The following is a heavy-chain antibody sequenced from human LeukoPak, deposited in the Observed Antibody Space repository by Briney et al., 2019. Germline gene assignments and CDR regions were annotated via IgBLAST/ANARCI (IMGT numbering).Heavy chain of an antibody. CDR1: GFTFSSYS. J-gene: IGHJ4*02. CDR2: ISSSSSYI. V-gene: IGHV3-21*01. Sequence: GGSLRLPCAASGFTFSSYSMNWVRQAPGKGLEWVSSISSSSSYIYYADSVKGRFTISRDNAKNSLYLQMNSLRAEDTAVYYCARDNYYDSSGYYYSPYWGQGTLVTVSS. D-gene: IGHD3-22*01. CDR3: ARDNYYDSSGYYYSPY.